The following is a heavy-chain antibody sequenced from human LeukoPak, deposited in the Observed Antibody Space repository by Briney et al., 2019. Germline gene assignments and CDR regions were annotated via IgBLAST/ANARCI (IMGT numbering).Heavy chain of an antibody. V-gene: IGHV3-23*01. CDR1: GFTFSNYA. CDR3: AKDPQGWGFLDY. J-gene: IGHJ4*02. Sequence: GGSLRLSCAASGFTFSNYAMSWVRQAPGKGLEWVSAISGSDGRTHYADSVKGRFTISRDNSKNILYLQMNGLRAEDTAVYYCAKDPQGWGFLDYWGQGTLVTVSS. D-gene: IGHD3-16*01. CDR2: ISGSDGRT.